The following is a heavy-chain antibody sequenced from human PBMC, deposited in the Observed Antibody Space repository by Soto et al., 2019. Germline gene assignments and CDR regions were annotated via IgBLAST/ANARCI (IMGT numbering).Heavy chain of an antibody. V-gene: IGHV1-69*13. CDR3: AVGYCNGGSCFGYYYGMDV. CDR2: IVPLFSTP. CDR1: GGTFSSYA. D-gene: IGHD2-15*01. J-gene: IGHJ6*02. Sequence: SVKVSCKASGGTFSSYAFSWVRQAPGQRLEWMGGIVPLFSTPNYAQKFQGRVTITADESTSTAYMELRSLRSKDTALYYCAVGYCNGGSCFGYYYGMDVWGQGTTVTVSS.